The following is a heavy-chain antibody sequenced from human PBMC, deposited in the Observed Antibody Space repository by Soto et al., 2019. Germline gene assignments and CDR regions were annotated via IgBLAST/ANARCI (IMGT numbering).Heavy chain of an antibody. J-gene: IGHJ6*02. CDR3: ARGKQPKLGLYYFYYYGMDV. V-gene: IGHV3-11*01. D-gene: IGHD6-13*01. CDR1: GGSISSGGYY. Sequence: QVQLQESGPGLVKPSQTLSLTCTVSGGSISSGGYYWSWIRQHPGKGLEWVSYISSSGSTIYYADSVKGRFTICRDNAKNSRYLQMNSLRAEDTAVYYCARGKQPKLGLYYFYYYGMDVWGQGTTVTVSS. CDR2: ISSSGSTI.